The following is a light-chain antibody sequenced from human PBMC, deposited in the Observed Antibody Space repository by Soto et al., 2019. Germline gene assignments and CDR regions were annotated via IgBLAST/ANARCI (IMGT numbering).Light chain of an antibody. CDR3: QQYNTWLWT. V-gene: IGKV3-15*01. CDR1: QSINAH. CDR2: GAS. Sequence: EVVMTQSQATLSVSPGERVTLSCRASQSINAHLAWYQQKPGQAPRLLIHGASTRATGIPARFSGSGFGTEFILLIRSLQSQDFAVYYCQQYNTWLWTFGQGTNVEIQ. J-gene: IGKJ1*01.